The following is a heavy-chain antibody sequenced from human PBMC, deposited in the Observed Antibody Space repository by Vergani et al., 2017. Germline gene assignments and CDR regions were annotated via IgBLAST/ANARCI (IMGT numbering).Heavy chain of an antibody. CDR3: ARNVVLTPDYYYYYMDV. V-gene: IGHV4-34*01. D-gene: IGHD2-8*01. J-gene: IGHJ6*03. CDR1: GFTVSSNY. Sequence: VQLVESGGGLVQPGGSLRLSCAASGFTVSSNYMSWIRQPPGKGLEWIGEINHSGSTNYNPSLKSRVTISVDTSKNQFSLKLSSVTAADTAVYYCARNVVLTPDYYYYYMDVWGKGTTVTVSS. CDR2: INHSGST.